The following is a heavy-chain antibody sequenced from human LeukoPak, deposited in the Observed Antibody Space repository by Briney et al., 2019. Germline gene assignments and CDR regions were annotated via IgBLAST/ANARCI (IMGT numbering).Heavy chain of an antibody. CDR3: ARCTAVAGFDY. Sequence: SETLSLTCAVYGGSFSGYYWSWIRQPPGKGLEWIGEINHSGSTNYNPSLKSRVTISVDTSKNQFSLKLSSVTAADTAVYYCARCTAVAGFDYWGQGTLVTVSS. CDR1: GGSFSGYY. V-gene: IGHV4-34*01. CDR2: INHSGST. J-gene: IGHJ4*02. D-gene: IGHD6-19*01.